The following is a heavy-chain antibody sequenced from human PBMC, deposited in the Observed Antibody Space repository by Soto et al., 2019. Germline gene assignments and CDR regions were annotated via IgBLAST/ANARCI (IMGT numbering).Heavy chain of an antibody. J-gene: IGHJ4*02. V-gene: IGHV4-4*02. D-gene: IGHD3-22*01. CDR1: GVSISSGKW. CDR2: IFHTGNT. Sequence: QVQLQESGPGLVKPSGTLSLTCTISGVSISSGKWWRWVRQPPGEALEWIGEIFHTGNTDYNPSLKSRVSILVDKSKNQFSLNLDSVTAADTAVYYCARNLFDSRGYPPEVWGQGILVTVSS. CDR3: ARNLFDSRGYPPEV.